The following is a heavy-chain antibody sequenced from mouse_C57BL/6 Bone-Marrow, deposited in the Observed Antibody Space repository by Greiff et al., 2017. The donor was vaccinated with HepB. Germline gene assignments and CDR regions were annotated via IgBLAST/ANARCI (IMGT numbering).Heavy chain of an antibody. Sequence: VQLQQPGAELVKPGASVKLSCKASGYTFTSYWMHWVKQRPGQGLEWIGMIHPNSGSTNYNEKLKSKSTLTVDKSSSTAYMQRSSLTSEDSAVYYCTRRGIYDYALYYWGQGTTLTVAS. CDR2: IHPNSGST. CDR3: TRRGIYDYALYY. V-gene: IGHV1-64*01. CDR1: GYTFTSYW. J-gene: IGHJ2*01. D-gene: IGHD2-4*01.